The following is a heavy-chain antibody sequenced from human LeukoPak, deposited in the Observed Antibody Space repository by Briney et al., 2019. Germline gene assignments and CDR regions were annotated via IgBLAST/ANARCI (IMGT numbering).Heavy chain of an antibody. J-gene: IGHJ4*02. CDR1: GFTFSNAW. D-gene: IGHD3-10*01. Sequence: GGSLRLSCAASGFTFSNAWMSWVRQPPGKGLEWVGRIKSKTDGETTDYAAPVEGRFTVSRDDSKATLYLQMNGLKTEDTALYYCTTETVNLVRGVNDYWGQGTLVTVSS. CDR2: IKSKTDGETT. CDR3: TTETVNLVRGVNDY. V-gene: IGHV3-15*01.